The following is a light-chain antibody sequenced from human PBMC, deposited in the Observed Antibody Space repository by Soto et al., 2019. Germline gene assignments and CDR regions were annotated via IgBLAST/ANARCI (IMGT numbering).Light chain of an antibody. Sequence: QSVLTQPPSTSGTPGQRATISCSGSSSNIGSNAVNWYQQVPGTAPKLLIYTNNQRPSGVPDRFSGSKSGTSASLGISGLQSGDEADYYCAAWDDSLNGYVFGTGTKVTVL. V-gene: IGLV1-44*01. CDR3: AAWDDSLNGYV. CDR1: SSNIGSNA. CDR2: TNN. J-gene: IGLJ1*01.